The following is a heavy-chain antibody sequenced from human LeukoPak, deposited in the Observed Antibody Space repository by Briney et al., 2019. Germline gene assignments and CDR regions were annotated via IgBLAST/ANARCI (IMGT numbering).Heavy chain of an antibody. D-gene: IGHD1-1*01. CDR3: ARGGVIQVERRLSVDAFDI. J-gene: IGHJ3*02. CDR1: GGSIRRSGYY. Sequence: KPSETLSLSCTVSGGSIRRSGYYWAWIRQPPGKGLEWIGTIYYSGSTNYNPSLKSRVTISVDTSKNQFSLKLSSVTAADTAVYYCARGGVIQVERRLSVDAFDIWGQGTMVTVSS. V-gene: IGHV4-39*07. CDR2: IYYSGST.